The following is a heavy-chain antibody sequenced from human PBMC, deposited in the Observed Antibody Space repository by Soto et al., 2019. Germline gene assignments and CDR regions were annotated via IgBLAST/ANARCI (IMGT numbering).Heavy chain of an antibody. CDR2: INSDGSST. J-gene: IGHJ6*02. D-gene: IGHD4-17*01. CDR3: ARDKSYALAV. CDR1: GFDFSNSW. Sequence: GGSLRLSCAASGFDFSNSWMQWVRQVPGKGLVWVSHINSDGSSTTYADSVKGRFTISRANARTTVYLQLDSLRVEDTAVYYCARDKSYALAVWGQGTTVTVSS. V-gene: IGHV3-74*01.